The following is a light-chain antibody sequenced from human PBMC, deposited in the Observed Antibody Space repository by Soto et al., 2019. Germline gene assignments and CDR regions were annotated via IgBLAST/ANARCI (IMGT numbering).Light chain of an antibody. J-gene: IGKJ1*01. V-gene: IGKV3-15*01. CDR2: GAF. Sequence: EIVVTQSPAILSVSPGERATLSCRTSQSVDNNLAWYQHKSGQAPRLLIYGAFTRATGVPARFSGSGSGTESTLTISGLQSEDFPVYYCEQYKSCPPWTFGQGPKVDIK. CDR1: QSVDNN. CDR3: EQYKSCPPWT.